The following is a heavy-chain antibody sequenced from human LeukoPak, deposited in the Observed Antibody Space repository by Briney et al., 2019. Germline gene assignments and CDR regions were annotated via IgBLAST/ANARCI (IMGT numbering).Heavy chain of an antibody. V-gene: IGHV4-34*01. Sequence: GSLRLSCAASGFTFSIYEMNWVRQAPGKGLEWIGEINHSGNTNYNPSLKSRVTISVDTTKNQFSLKLSSVTAADTAVYYCARGPYDSSRDWGQGTLVTVSS. CDR2: INHSGNT. CDR1: GFTFSIYE. CDR3: ARGPYDSSRD. J-gene: IGHJ4*02. D-gene: IGHD3-22*01.